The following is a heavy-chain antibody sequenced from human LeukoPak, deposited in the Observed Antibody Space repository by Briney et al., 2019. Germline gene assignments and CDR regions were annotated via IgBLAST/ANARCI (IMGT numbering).Heavy chain of an antibody. V-gene: IGHV1-69*13. CDR3: ARDSSSSSGYSEFDP. J-gene: IGHJ5*02. D-gene: IGHD3-22*01. CDR1: GYTFTSYD. Sequence: GASVKVSCKASGYTFTSYDISWVRQAPGQGLEWMGGIIPIFGTANYAQKFQGRVTITADESTSTAYMELSSLRSEDTAVYYCARDSSSSSGYSEFDPWGQGTLVTVSS. CDR2: IIPIFGTA.